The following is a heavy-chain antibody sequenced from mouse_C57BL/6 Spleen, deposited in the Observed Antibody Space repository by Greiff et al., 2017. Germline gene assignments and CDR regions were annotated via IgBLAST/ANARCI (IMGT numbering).Heavy chain of an antibody. CDR1: GYTFTDYY. J-gene: IGHJ3*01. Sequence: EVQLQQSGPVLVKPGASVKMSCKASGYTFTDYYMNWVKQSHGKSLEWIGVINPYNGGTSYNQKFKGKATLTVDKSSSTAYMELNSLTSEDAAVYYCAREGPSKSPGFAYWGQGTLVTVSA. V-gene: IGHV1-19*01. CDR2: INPYNGGT. CDR3: AREGPSKSPGFAY. D-gene: IGHD2-10*02.